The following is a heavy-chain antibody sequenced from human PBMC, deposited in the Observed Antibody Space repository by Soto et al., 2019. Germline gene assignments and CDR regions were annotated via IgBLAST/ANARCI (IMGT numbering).Heavy chain of an antibody. CDR3: ARESSYCSGGSCGNWFDP. Sequence: LRLSCAASGFTFSSYGMHWVRQAPGKGLEWVAVIWYDGSNKYYADSVKGRFTISRDNSKNTLYLQMNSLRAEDTAVYYCARESSYCSGGSCGNWFDPWGQGTLVTVSS. V-gene: IGHV3-33*01. CDR1: GFTFSSYG. CDR2: IWYDGSNK. J-gene: IGHJ5*02. D-gene: IGHD2-15*01.